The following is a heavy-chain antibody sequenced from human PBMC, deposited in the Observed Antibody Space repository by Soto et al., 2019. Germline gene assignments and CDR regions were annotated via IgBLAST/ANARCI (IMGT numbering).Heavy chain of an antibody. CDR3: AKNSGWFNT. D-gene: IGHD3-10*01. V-gene: IGHV3-23*01. J-gene: IGHJ5*02. Sequence: PGGSLRLSCAASGFPFRSTDMTWVRQAPGKGLEWVSTIDGSGGTTYYADSVKGRFTISRDNSINTVFLQMNSLRADDTALYFCAKNSGWFNTWGQGALVTVSS. CDR2: IDGSGGTT. CDR1: GFPFRSTD.